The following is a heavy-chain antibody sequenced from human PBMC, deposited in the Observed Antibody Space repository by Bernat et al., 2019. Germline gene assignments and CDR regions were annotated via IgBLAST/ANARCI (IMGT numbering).Heavy chain of an antibody. CDR2: IWHDGSNK. D-gene: IGHD6-19*01. J-gene: IGHJ4*02. Sequence: QVQLVESGGGVVQPGRSLRLSCAASGFTFSTYGMHWVRQAPGKGLEWVAVIWHDGSNKYYADSVKGRFTISRDNSKSTLYLQMNSLRVKDTAVYYCARGVGSAVYASSFDYWGQGTLVTVSS. V-gene: IGHV3-33*03. CDR3: ARGVGSAVYASSFDY. CDR1: GFTFSTYG.